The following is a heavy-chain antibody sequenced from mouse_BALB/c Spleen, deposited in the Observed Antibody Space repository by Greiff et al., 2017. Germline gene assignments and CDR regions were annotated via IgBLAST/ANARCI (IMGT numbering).Heavy chain of an antibody. CDR3: ARVTTATAWFAY. CDR2: IRNKANGYTT. Sequence: EVQVVESGGGLVQPGGSLRLSCATSGFTFTDYYMSWVRQPPGKALEWLGFIRNKANGYTTEYSASVKGRFTISRDNSQSILYLQMNTLRAEDSATYYCARVTTATAWFAYWGQGTLVTVSA. J-gene: IGHJ3*01. D-gene: IGHD1-2*01. CDR1: GFTFTDYY. V-gene: IGHV7-3*02.